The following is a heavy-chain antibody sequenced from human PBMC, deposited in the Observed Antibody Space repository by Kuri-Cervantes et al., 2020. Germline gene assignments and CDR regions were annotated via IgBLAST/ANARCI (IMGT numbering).Heavy chain of an antibody. V-gene: IGHV3-30*03. D-gene: IGHD6-13*01. Sequence: GGSLRLSCAASGFTFSSYGMHWVRQAPGKGPEWVAVISYDGSNKYYADSVKGRFTISRDNSKNTLYLQMNSLRAEDTAVYYCARVGSSSRGRRFDPWGQGTLVTVSS. J-gene: IGHJ5*02. CDR2: ISYDGSNK. CDR1: GFTFSSYG. CDR3: ARVGSSSRGRRFDP.